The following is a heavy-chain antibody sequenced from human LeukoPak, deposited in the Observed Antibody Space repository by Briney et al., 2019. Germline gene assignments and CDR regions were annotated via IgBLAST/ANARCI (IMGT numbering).Heavy chain of an antibody. CDR2: IYYSGST. V-gene: IGHV4-39*07. Sequence: KPSETLSLTCTVSGGSISSSTYYWGWVRQPPGKGLEWVGGIYYSGSTYYNPSLKSRVTISVDTSKNQFSLKLSSVTAADTAVYYCARDPGTMLRGSRRAYDDYYYYMDVWGKGTTVTISS. J-gene: IGHJ6*03. CDR3: ARDPGTMLRGSRRAYDDYYYYMDV. D-gene: IGHD3-10*01. CDR1: GGSISSSTYY.